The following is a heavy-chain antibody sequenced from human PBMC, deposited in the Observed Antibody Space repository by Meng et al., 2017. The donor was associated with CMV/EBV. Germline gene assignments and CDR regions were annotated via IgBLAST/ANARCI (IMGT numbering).Heavy chain of an antibody. CDR2: ISAYNGNT. CDR3: ARNAFGNDILSYFDY. Sequence: ASVKVSCKASGYTFTSYGISWVRQAPGQGLEWMGWISAYNGNTNYAQKLQGRVTTTTDTSTSTAYMELRSLRSDDTAVYYCARNAFGNDILSYFDYWGQGTLVTVSS. CDR1: GYTFTSYG. D-gene: IGHD3-9*01. J-gene: IGHJ4*02. V-gene: IGHV1-18*01.